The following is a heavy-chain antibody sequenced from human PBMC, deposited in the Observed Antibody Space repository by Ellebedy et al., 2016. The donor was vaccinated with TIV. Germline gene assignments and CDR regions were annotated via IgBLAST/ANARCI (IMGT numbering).Heavy chain of an antibody. CDR2: FYYTGST. CDR3: TSWGDYGGNRHLDY. CDR1: GGSISSYF. J-gene: IGHJ4*02. D-gene: IGHD4-23*01. Sequence: SETLSLXXTVSGGSISSYFWSWIRQPPEKGLEWIGHFYYTGSTNYNPPLKSRVTISGDTSKNQFSLELSSVTAADTAVYYCTSWGDYGGNRHLDYWGQGTPVTVAS. V-gene: IGHV4-59*01.